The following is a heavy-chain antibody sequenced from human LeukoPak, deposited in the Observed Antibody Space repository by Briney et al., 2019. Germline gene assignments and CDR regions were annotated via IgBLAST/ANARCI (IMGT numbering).Heavy chain of an antibody. J-gene: IGHJ4*02. V-gene: IGHV1-2*02. CDR2: INPNSGDT. CDR3: ARDMGYYDKSGLDY. D-gene: IGHD3-22*01. Sequence: ASVKVSCKASGYTFTSYGISWVRQAPGQGREWMGWINPNSGDTNYAQKFQGRVTLTRDTSITTAYMELSRLRSDDTAVYYCARDMGYYDKSGLDYWGQGTLVTVSS. CDR1: GYTFTSYG.